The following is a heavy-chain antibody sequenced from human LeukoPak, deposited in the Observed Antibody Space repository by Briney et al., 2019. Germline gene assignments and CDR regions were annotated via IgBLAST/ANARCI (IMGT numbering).Heavy chain of an antibody. CDR2: ISYDGSNK. D-gene: IGHD1-1*01. CDR1: GFTFSSYA. Sequence: AGGSLRLSCAASGFTFSSYAMHWVRQAPGKGLEWVAVISYDGSNKYYADSVKGRFTISRDNAKNTLYVQMNSLRAEDTAVYYCARMGHDILVPSGMDVWGQGTTVTVSS. CDR3: ARMGHDILVPSGMDV. J-gene: IGHJ6*02. V-gene: IGHV3-30-3*01.